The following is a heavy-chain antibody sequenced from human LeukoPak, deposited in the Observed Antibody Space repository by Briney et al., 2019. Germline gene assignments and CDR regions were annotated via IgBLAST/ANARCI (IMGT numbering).Heavy chain of an antibody. D-gene: IGHD3-9*01. CDR3: AREAMFLTD. V-gene: IGHV4-59*01. Sequence: PSETLSLTCTVSGGSISSYYWGWIRQPPGKGLECIGSIYHSGSTYYNPSLKSRVTISVDTSKNQFSLKLSSVTAADTAVYYCAREAMFLTDWGQGTLVTVSS. J-gene: IGHJ4*02. CDR1: GGSISSYY. CDR2: IYHSGST.